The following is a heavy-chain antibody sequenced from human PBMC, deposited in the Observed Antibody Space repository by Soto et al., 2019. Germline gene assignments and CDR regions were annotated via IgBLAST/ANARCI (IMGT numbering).Heavy chain of an antibody. D-gene: IGHD6-13*01. CDR3: AGVVAAAGIGWFDP. V-gene: IGHV1-69*02. J-gene: IGHJ5*02. CDR2: IIPILGIA. Sequence: QVQLVQSGAEVKKPGSSVKVSCKASGGTFSSYTISWVRQAPGQGLEWMGRIIPILGIANYAQKFQGRVAITADKSTSTAYMELSSLRSEDTAVYYCAGVVAAAGIGWFDPWGQGTLVTVSS. CDR1: GGTFSSYT.